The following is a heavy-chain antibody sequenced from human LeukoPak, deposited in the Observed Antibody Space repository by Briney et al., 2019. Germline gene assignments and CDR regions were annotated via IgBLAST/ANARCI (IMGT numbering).Heavy chain of an antibody. Sequence: SETLSLTCTVSGGSISGSYWSWIRQPPGKGLEWIGYIYYSGSTYYTPSLRGRVTISVDTSKNQFSLNLSSVTAADTAVYYCARGYSLDYWGQGTLVTVSS. CDR2: IYYSGST. V-gene: IGHV4-59*08. J-gene: IGHJ4*02. CDR1: GGSISGSY. CDR3: ARGYSLDY. D-gene: IGHD5-18*01.